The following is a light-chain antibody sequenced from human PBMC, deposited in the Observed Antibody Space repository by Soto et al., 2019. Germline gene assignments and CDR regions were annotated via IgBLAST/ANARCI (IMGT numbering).Light chain of an antibody. CDR3: QKYNSAPWT. Sequence: DFQMTQSPSSLSASVGDRVTITCRATQAISNYLAWYQQKPGKVPKLLIYAAFTLQSGVPSRFSGSGSGTDFTITISSLQPEDVATYYCQKYNSAPWTFGQGTKVEIK. CDR1: QAISNY. V-gene: IGKV1-27*01. CDR2: AAF. J-gene: IGKJ1*01.